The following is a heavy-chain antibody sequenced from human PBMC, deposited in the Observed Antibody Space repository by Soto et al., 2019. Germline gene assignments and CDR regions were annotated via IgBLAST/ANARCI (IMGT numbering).Heavy chain of an antibody. Sequence: EVQLVESGGPLVQPGGSLRLSCAASGFTFSGYWMSWVRQAPGKGLEWMANIKQDGSAKNYVDSVKGRFIISRDNAKNSLYLQMDSLRAEDTAVYYWARGAYCGSDCLFYFDYWGQGTPVTVSA. CDR1: GFTFSGYW. V-gene: IGHV3-7*01. CDR2: IKQDGSAK. D-gene: IGHD2-21*02. CDR3: ARGAYCGSDCLFYFDY. J-gene: IGHJ4*02.